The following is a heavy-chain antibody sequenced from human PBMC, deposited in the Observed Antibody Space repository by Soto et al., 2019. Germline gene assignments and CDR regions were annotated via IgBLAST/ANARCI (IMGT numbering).Heavy chain of an antibody. CDR1: GFSLSTSGVG. CDR2: IYWDDVQ. J-gene: IGHJ5*02. CDR3: AHRRIVGTSNWFDP. D-gene: IGHD2-21*01. Sequence: QITLKESGPTLVKPTQTLTLTCTFSGFSLSTSGVGVGWIRQPPGKALEWLALIYWDDVQRYSPSLRGRLSITEDTSKYQVVLTMTNMDPVDTATYFCAHRRIVGTSNWFDPWGQGTLVTVSS. V-gene: IGHV2-5*02.